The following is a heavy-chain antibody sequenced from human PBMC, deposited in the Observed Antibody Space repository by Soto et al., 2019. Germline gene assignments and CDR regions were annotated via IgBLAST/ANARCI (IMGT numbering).Heavy chain of an antibody. CDR1: GYTFTSYY. CDR2: INPSGGST. V-gene: IGHV1-46*03. D-gene: IGHD1-7*01. J-gene: IGHJ5*02. CDR3: ARDLGHNWNYAGYWFDP. Sequence: GASVKVSCKASGYTFTSYYMHWVRQAPGQGLEWMGIINPSGGSTSYAQKFQGRVTMTRDTSTSTVYMELSSLRSEDTAVYYCARDLGHNWNYAGYWFDPWGQGTLVTVSS.